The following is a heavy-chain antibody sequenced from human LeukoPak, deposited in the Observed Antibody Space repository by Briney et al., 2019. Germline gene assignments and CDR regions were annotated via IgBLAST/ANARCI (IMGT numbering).Heavy chain of an antibody. CDR2: IIPFLGVP. D-gene: IGHD2-15*01. V-gene: IGHV1-69*02. J-gene: IGHJ2*01. CDR1: GGTFSGYS. CDR3: ASSLGPAQGNWYFDL. Sequence: GASVKVSCKASGGTFSGYSLNWVRQAPGQGLEWMGRIIPFLGVPSYAEDFQGRVTITADKSTTTTYMEVSSLRSEDTAIYFCASSLGPAQGNWYFDLWGRGTLVTVSS.